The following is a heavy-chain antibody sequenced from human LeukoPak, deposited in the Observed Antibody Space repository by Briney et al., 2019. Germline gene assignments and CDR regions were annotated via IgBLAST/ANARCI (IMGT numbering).Heavy chain of an antibody. D-gene: IGHD5-12*01. V-gene: IGHV3-7*01. CDR3: AKDAPGYGAYDD. CDR2: IKEDGSKG. J-gene: IGHJ4*02. CDR1: GFTFSTYW. Sequence: GGSLRLSCAASGFTFSTYWMNWVRQAPGKGLEWVANIKEDGSKGYYGDSVKGRFTISRDNAKSSLFLQMNSLRAEDTAVYYCAKDAPGYGAYDDWGQGILVTVSS.